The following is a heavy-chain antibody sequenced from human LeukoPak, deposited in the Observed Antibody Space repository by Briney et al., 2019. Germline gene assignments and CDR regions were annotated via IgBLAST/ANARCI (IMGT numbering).Heavy chain of an antibody. D-gene: IGHD4-11*01. CDR3: ARVSTTVAMKY. Sequence: KPSETLSLTCAVSGYSISSDYYWGWIRQPPGKGLEWIGNSYRSGSTDYNPSLKSRVTISVDTSKNQFSLKLSSATAADTAVYYCARVSTTVAMKYWGQGILVTISS. CDR1: GYSISSDYY. V-gene: IGHV4-38-2*01. J-gene: IGHJ4*02. CDR2: SYRSGST.